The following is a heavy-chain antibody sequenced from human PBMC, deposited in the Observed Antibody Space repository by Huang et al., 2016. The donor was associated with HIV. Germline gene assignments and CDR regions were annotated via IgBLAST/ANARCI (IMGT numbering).Heavy chain of an antibody. CDR2: IYFSGGT. J-gene: IGHJ4*02. D-gene: IGHD3-10*01. Sequence: QVQLQESGPGLVKPSETLSLSCTVSGDSVSSASYYWSWIRQPPGRGLEWIGYIYFSGGTNYNPSLKSRVPISIDTSKNQFSLRRSSVTAADTAVYYCVSHGSGTADYWGQGTLVTVSS. V-gene: IGHV4-61*01. CDR1: GDSVSSASYY. CDR3: VSHGSGTADY.